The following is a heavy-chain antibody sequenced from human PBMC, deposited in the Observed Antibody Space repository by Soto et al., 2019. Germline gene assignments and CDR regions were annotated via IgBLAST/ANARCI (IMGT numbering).Heavy chain of an antibody. CDR3: ARLGHPGH. Sequence: QVQLVQSGAEVKKPGSSVKVSCTASGGSLRNSVISWVRQAPAQRLEWMGGVIPILGTANYAQKFQGRVTMTADDATSKAYMDVSSLSPDDTAVYYCARLGHPGHWGPGTLVIVSS. CDR2: VIPILGTA. CDR1: GGSLRNSV. V-gene: IGHV1-69*01. J-gene: IGHJ4*02.